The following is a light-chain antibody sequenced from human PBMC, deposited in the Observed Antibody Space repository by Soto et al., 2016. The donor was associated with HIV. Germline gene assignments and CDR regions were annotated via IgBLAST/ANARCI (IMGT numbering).Light chain of an antibody. CDR3: QQYNTVPWT. J-gene: IGKJ1*01. Sequence: DIQMTQFLSTLSASIGDRVTITCRASQSVSVWLAWYQQKPGKAPNLLISKTSTLEIGVPSRFSGSGSGTDFTLTLSSVQPDDVGTYYCQQYNTVPWTFGQGTKLEMK. CDR2: KTS. CDR1: QSVSVW. V-gene: IGKV1-5*03.